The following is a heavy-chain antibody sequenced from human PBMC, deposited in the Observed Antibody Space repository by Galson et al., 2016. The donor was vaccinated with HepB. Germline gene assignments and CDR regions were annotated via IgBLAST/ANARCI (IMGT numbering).Heavy chain of an antibody. Sequence: SVKVSCKASGGTFSSHIINWVRQAPGQGLEWMGGITPLFGTRTYALRFQGRVSITADESMTTGYMELSNLTSEDTAIYFCARRGAYNAHFGYWGQGTLVTVSS. CDR1: GGTFSSHI. CDR2: ITPLFGTR. J-gene: IGHJ4*02. CDR3: ARRGAYNAHFGY. V-gene: IGHV1-69*13. D-gene: IGHD5-24*01.